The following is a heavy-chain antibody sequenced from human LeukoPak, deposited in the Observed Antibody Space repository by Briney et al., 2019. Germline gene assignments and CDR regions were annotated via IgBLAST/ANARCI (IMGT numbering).Heavy chain of an antibody. V-gene: IGHV4-59*01. CDR1: GGSISSYY. D-gene: IGHD5-12*01. CDR2: IYYSGST. CDR3: ARSGRGYSGYDWSYYYMDV. Sequence: PSETLSLTCTVSGGSISSYYWSWIRQPPGKGLEWIGYIYYSGSTNYNPSLKSRVTISVDTSKNQFSLKLSSVTAADTGLYYCARSGRGYSGYDWSYYYMDVWGKGTTVTVSS. J-gene: IGHJ6*03.